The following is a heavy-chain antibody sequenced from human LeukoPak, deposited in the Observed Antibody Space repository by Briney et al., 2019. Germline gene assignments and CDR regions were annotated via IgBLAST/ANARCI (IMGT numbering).Heavy chain of an antibody. Sequence: GASVKVSCKASGYTFTSYDINWVRQATGQGLEWMGWMNPNSGNTGYAQKFQGRVTITRNTSISTAYMELSSLRSEDTAVYYCARRRSIAVAGTSNWFDPRGQGTLVTVSS. J-gene: IGHJ5*02. CDR3: ARRRSIAVAGTSNWFDP. CDR1: GYTFTSYD. D-gene: IGHD6-19*01. V-gene: IGHV1-8*03. CDR2: MNPNSGNT.